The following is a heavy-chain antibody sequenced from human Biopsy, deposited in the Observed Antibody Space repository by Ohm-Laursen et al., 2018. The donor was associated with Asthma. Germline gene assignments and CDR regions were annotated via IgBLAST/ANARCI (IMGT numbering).Heavy chain of an antibody. Sequence: LRLSCTASGFSFSNFAIHWVRQAPGKGLEWVGVISKDASTQDYADSVKGRLTMARDNSKNTLDLQMNSLREEDTAVYYCVRDGTDDAFDIWGQGTVFSVSS. D-gene: IGHD1-1*01. V-gene: IGHV3-30*01. J-gene: IGHJ3*02. CDR2: ISKDASTQ. CDR1: GFSFSNFA. CDR3: VRDGTDDAFDI.